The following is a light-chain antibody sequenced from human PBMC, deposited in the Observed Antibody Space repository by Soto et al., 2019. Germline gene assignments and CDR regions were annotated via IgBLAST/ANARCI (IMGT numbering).Light chain of an antibody. CDR1: QSISSW. Sequence: DIQMTQSPSTLSASVGDRVTITCRASQSISSWLAWYQQKPGKAPKLLIYDASSLESGVPSRFSGSGSGTELTLTISCLQPDDFATYYCQQYNSYSQITFGQGTRLEIK. J-gene: IGKJ5*01. V-gene: IGKV1-5*01. CDR2: DAS. CDR3: QQYNSYSQIT.